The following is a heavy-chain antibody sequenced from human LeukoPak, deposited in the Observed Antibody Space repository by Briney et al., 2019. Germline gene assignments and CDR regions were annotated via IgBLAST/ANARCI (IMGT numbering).Heavy chain of an antibody. Sequence: SETLSLTCTDPGGSISNYYWSWIRQPAGMGLEWMGRIYASGSTNYNPSLKSRVTMSVDTSNNQCSLNLSSVTAADTAVYYCARTSARGAQFDYWGQGTLVTVSS. CDR3: ARTSARGAQFDY. J-gene: IGHJ4*02. CDR2: IYASGST. V-gene: IGHV4-4*07. CDR1: GGSISNYY. D-gene: IGHD3-10*01.